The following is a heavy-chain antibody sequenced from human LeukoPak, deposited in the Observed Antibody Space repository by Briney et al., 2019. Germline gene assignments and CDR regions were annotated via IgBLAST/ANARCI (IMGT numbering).Heavy chain of an antibody. CDR2: VRIAADT. D-gene: IGHD1-26*01. Sequence: GGSLRLSCAASGFTFDDYAMHWVRQAPGKGLEWVSAVRIAADTFYPGSVEGRFTISRENAKNSLYLQMNSLRVEDTAVYYCVRQKKSHGNFDYWGQGTLVTVSS. CDR3: VRQKKSHGNFDY. V-gene: IGHV3-13*01. J-gene: IGHJ4*02. CDR1: GFTFDDYA.